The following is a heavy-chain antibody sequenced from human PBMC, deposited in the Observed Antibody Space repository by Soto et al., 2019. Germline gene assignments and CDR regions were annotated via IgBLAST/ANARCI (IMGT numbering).Heavy chain of an antibody. J-gene: IGHJ4*02. CDR3: ARHEGNGNVWPLDY. Sequence: SETLSLTCTVSGDSIGTTHSYWAWIRQSPGKGLEWIGNIHYSGSTYYMPSLRSRVTLSVDTSKNQFSLRLTSVTAEDTAVYYCARHEGNGNVWPLDYWGQGILVTVS. CDR2: IHYSGST. D-gene: IGHD2-8*01. CDR1: GDSIGTTHSY. V-gene: IGHV4-39*01.